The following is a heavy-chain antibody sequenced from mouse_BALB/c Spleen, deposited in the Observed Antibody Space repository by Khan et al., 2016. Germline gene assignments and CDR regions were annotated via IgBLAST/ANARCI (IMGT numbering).Heavy chain of an antibody. J-gene: IGHJ1*01. CDR2: IRYSGST. CDR1: GCSITSDYA. D-gene: IGHD1-2*01. Sequence: EVQLQESGPGLVKPSQSLSLTCTVTGCSITSDYAWNWIRQFPGKKLEWMGYIRYSGSTTYNPSLKSRISITRDTSKTQFFLQLYSVTTEDTATYYYTRSPTASRYFDGWGAGTTVTVSS. V-gene: IGHV3-2*02. CDR3: TRSPTASRYFDG.